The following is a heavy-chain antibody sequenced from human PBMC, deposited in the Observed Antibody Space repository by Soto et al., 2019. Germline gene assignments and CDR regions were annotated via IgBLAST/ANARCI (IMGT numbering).Heavy chain of an antibody. V-gene: IGHV3-73*01. CDR2: IRTKPSSYET. CDR3: TSSNLYY. CDR1: GFTFNGSV. J-gene: IGHJ4*02. Sequence: SLRLSCAASGFTFNGSVIHWVRQASGKGLEWVGRIRTKPSSYETAYVASVKGRFTISRDDSKNTAYLQMNSLKTDDTAVYYCTSSNLYYWGQGTLVTVSS.